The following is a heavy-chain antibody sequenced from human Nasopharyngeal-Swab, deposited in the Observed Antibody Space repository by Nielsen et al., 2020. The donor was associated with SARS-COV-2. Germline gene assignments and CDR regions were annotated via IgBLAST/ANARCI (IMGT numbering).Heavy chain of an antibody. V-gene: IGHV3-23*03. Sequence: SWEASGFTVSSYAMSWVRKAPGKGLEWVSVIYSGGSSTYYADSVKGRFTISRDNSKNTLYLQMNSLRAEDTAVYYCAKDQGSYYDYWGQGTLVTVSS. D-gene: IGHD1-26*01. J-gene: IGHJ4*02. CDR1: GFTVSSYA. CDR3: AKDQGSYYDY. CDR2: IYSGGSST.